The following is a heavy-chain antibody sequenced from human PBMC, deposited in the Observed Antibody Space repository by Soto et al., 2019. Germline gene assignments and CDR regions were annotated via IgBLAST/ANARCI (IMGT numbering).Heavy chain of an antibody. D-gene: IGHD3-22*01. CDR3: ARVTLFYDMIGYYPGHFDY. CDR1: GGSISSGDYY. CDR2: IYYSGST. Sequence: SETLSLTCTVSGGSISSGDYYWSWIRQPPGKGLEWIGYIYYSGSTYYNPSLKSRVTISVDTSKNQFSLKLSSVTAADTAVYYCARVTLFYDMIGYYPGHFDYWCQGTLVTVS. J-gene: IGHJ4*02. V-gene: IGHV4-30-4*01.